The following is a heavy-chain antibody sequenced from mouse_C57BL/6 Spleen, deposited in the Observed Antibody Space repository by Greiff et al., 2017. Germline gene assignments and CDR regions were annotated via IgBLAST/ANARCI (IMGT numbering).Heavy chain of an antibody. CDR1: GFTFSSYG. CDR3: ARRGYYGSDD. Sequence: VQLQQSGGDLVKPGGSLKLSCAASGFTFSSYGMSWVRQTPDKRLEWVATISSGGSYTYYPDSVKGRFTISRDNAKNTLYLQMSSLKSEDTAMYYCARRGYYGSDDWGQGTTLTVSS. CDR2: ISSGGSYT. J-gene: IGHJ2*01. D-gene: IGHD1-1*01. V-gene: IGHV5-6*01.